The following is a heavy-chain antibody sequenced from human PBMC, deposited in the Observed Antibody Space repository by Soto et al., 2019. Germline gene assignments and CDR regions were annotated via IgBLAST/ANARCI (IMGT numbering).Heavy chain of an antibody. J-gene: IGHJ4*02. CDR3: ARYGTRADW. Sequence: PGGSLRLSCEASGFNFRNFEMNWVRKAPGKGLEWISYISSSGITTYYADFAEGRFTISRDNAKESLYLHLNSLRVDDTAVYYCARYGTRADWWGLGTQVPVSS. D-gene: IGHD1-1*01. V-gene: IGHV3-48*03. CDR1: GFNFRNFE. CDR2: ISSSGITT.